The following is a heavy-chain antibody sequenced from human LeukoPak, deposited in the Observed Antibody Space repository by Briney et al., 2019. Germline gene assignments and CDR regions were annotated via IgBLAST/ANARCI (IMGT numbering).Heavy chain of an antibody. CDR2: IYHTGST. Sequence: SETLSLTCAVSGASISGTNWWTWVRQTPGKGLEWIGDIYHTGSTNYNPSLKSRVTILSDTSKNFFSLILTSVTAADTAVYFCASSSRLVVYSYNYYAMDVWGQGTTVTVSS. CDR3: ASSSRLVVYSYNYYAMDV. D-gene: IGHD2-15*01. V-gene: IGHV4-4*02. CDR1: GASISGTNW. J-gene: IGHJ6*02.